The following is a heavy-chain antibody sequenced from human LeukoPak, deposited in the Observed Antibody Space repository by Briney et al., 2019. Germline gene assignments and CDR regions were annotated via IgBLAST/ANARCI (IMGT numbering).Heavy chain of an antibody. CDR2: IKSKGAGGTI. J-gene: IGHJ5*02. Sequence: GGSLRLSCVASGFYFNDAWMSWVRQTPGKGLEWVGLIKSKGAGGTIDYAAPVKGRFTISRDDSKNTIYLQMDSLKTEDSALYHCSWTGLRWFGPWGQGTLVTVSS. D-gene: IGHD3/OR15-3a*01. CDR1: GFYFNDAW. V-gene: IGHV3-15*01. CDR3: SWTGLRWFGP.